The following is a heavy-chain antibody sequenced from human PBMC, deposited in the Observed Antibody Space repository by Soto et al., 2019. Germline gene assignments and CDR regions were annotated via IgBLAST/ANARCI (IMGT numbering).Heavy chain of an antibody. D-gene: IGHD2-21*02. CDR3: SIGGHITVVTASFDF. V-gene: IGHV1-46*03. CDR2: IHPSGGGA. Sequence: QAQLVQSGAEVKKPGASVKVSCKASENTFSSYYLHWVRQAPGQCLEWMGMIHPSGGGATYAQKFWGRVTMTRDTSTSTVFMELSSLISEDTAIYYCSIGGHITVVTASFDFWGQGTLVTVSS. CDR1: ENTFSSYY. J-gene: IGHJ4*02.